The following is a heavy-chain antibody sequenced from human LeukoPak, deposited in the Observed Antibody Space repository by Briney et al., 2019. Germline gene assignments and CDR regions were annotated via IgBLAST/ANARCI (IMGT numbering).Heavy chain of an antibody. CDR1: GFTFSNYE. D-gene: IGHD2-21*02. CDR2: ISSSGRNI. CDR3: ARDSYCGGDCFSGFLDY. V-gene: IGHV3-48*03. J-gene: IGHJ4*02. Sequence: GGSLRLSCAASGFTFSNYEFNWVRQAPGKGLEWVSYISSSGRNIYYADSVKGRFTISRDNAKNSLYLQMNSLRDEDTAVYYCARDSYCGGDCFSGFLDYWGQGTLVTVSS.